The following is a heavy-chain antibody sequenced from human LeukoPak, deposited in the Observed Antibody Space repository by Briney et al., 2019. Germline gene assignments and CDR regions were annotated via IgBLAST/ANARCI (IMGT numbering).Heavy chain of an antibody. D-gene: IGHD4/OR15-4a*01. J-gene: IGHJ4*02. Sequence: VGSLRLSCTVSGFTVSSNSMSWVRQAPGKGLEWVSFIYSAGNTHYSDSVKGRFTISIDNSKNTLYLQMNSLRAEDTAVYYCARRAGAYSHPYDYWGQGTLVTVSS. CDR2: IYSAGNT. CDR3: ARRAGAYSHPYDY. V-gene: IGHV3-53*01. CDR1: GFTVSSNS.